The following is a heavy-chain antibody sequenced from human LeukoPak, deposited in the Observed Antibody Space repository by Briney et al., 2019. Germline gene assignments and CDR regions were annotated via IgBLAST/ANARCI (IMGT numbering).Heavy chain of an antibody. CDR3: ATGGGSGWYKF. D-gene: IGHD6-19*01. CDR1: GYTFSSYG. J-gene: IGHJ4*02. Sequence: GASVKVSCKASGYTFSSYGISWVRQAPGQGLEWMGGIIPIFGTANYAQKFQGRVTITADESTSTAYMELSSLRSEDTAVYYCATGGGSGWYKFWGQGTLVTVSS. V-gene: IGHV1-69*13. CDR2: IIPIFGTA.